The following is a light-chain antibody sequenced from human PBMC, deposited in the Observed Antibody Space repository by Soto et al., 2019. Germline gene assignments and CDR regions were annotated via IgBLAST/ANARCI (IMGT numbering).Light chain of an antibody. CDR1: SSNIGAGYD. CDR2: GNN. V-gene: IGLV1-40*01. Sequence: QSVLTQPPSVSGAPGQRVTISCTGSSSNIGAGYDVHWYQQLPGTAPKLLIYGNNNRPSGVPDRFSGSKSGTSASLAITGLQAEDEADYYCQSYDSILSGVCGTATRSPS. J-gene: IGLJ1*01. CDR3: QSYDSILSGV.